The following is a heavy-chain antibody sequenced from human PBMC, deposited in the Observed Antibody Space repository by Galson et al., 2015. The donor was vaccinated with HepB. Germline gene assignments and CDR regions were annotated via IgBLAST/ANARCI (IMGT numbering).Heavy chain of an antibody. J-gene: IGHJ6*02. V-gene: IGHV3-23*01. CDR1: GFIFSSTA. CDR2: ISGSGAGT. CDR3: AKGFLSADDCSSTNCYGGMDV. Sequence: SLRLSCAASGFIFSSTAMSWVRQAPGKGLEWVSVISGSGAGTYYADSVKGRFTISRDNSKNTLYLQMNSLRAEDTAVYYCAKGFLSADDCSSTNCYGGMDVRGLGTTVTVSS. D-gene: IGHD2-2*01.